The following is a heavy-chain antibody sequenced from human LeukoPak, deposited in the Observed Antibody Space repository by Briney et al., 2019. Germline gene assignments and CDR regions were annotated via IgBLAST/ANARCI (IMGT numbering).Heavy chain of an antibody. CDR1: GHTFTSYG. Sequence: ASVKVSCKASGHTFTSYGISWVRQAPGQGLEWMGWISAYNGNTNYAQKLQGRVTMTTDTSTSTAYMELRSLRSDDTAVYYCARDLIDFWSGYYPVFDYWGQGTLVTVSS. CDR3: ARDLIDFWSGYYPVFDY. V-gene: IGHV1-18*01. J-gene: IGHJ4*02. CDR2: ISAYNGNT. D-gene: IGHD3-3*01.